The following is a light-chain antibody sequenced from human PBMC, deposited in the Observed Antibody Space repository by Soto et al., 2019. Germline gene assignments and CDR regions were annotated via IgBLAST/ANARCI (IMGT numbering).Light chain of an antibody. Sequence: DIQMTQSPSTLSASVGDRVTITCRASQSISSWVAWYQQKPGKAPKLLIYDASSLESGVPSRFSGSGSGTDFSLTISSLQPDDFAPYYCQQYHSYYPWTFGQGTKVDIK. CDR3: QQYHSYYPWT. V-gene: IGKV1-5*01. J-gene: IGKJ1*01. CDR1: QSISSW. CDR2: DAS.